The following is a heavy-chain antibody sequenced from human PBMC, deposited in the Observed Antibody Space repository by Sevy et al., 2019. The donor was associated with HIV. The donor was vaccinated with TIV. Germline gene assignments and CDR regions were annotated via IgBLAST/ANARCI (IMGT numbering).Heavy chain of an antibody. CDR1: GYRLSELS. V-gene: IGHV1-24*01. Sequence: ASVKVSCKISGYRLSELSMHWVRQAPGKGLEWMGRFDPEDGEIIYAQTFQGRVTVTEDTSTDTAYMELTSLRSEDTAVYYCAREIPDYVSGYYSVDAFDIWGQGTKVTVSS. J-gene: IGHJ3*02. CDR3: AREIPDYVSGYYSVDAFDI. D-gene: IGHD3-22*01. CDR2: FDPEDGEI.